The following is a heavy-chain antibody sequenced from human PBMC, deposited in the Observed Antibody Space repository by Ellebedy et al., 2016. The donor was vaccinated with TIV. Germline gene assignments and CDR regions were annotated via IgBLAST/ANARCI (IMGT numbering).Heavy chain of an antibody. V-gene: IGHV3-74*01. CDR3: ARVLAVAGSYYYYGMDV. CDR1: GFTFSSYW. CDR2: INSDGSST. Sequence: GESLKISXAASGFTFSSYWMHWVRQAPGKGLVWVSRINSDGSSTSHADSVKGRFTISRDNGKNTLYLQMNSLRAEDTAVYYCARVLAVAGSYYYYGMDVWGQGTTVTVSS. J-gene: IGHJ6*02. D-gene: IGHD6-19*01.